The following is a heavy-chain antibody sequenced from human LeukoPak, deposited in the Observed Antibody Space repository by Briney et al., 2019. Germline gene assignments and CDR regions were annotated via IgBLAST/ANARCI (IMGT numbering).Heavy chain of an antibody. CDR3: ARAYTGSSEFDY. Sequence: GGSLRLSCAASGFTFSTYDMHWVRQAPGKGLEWVAVIWYDGSNKYYADSVKGRLTISRDNSKNTLYLQMNSLRAEDTAVCYCARAYTGSSEFDYWGQGTLVTVSS. CDR2: IWYDGSNK. D-gene: IGHD6-6*01. CDR1: GFTFSTYD. V-gene: IGHV3-33*01. J-gene: IGHJ4*02.